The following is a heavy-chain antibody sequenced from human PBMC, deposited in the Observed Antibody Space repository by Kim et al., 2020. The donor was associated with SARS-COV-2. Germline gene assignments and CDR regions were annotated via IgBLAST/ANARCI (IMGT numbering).Heavy chain of an antibody. CDR3: ARVHYGIVGDY. CDR1: GFTFSSYE. Sequence: GGSLRLSCAASGFTFSSYEMNWVRQAPGKGLEWVSYISSSGSTIYYADSVKGRFTISRDNAKNSLYLQMNSLRAEDTAVYYCARVHYGIVGDYWGQGTLVTVSS. CDR2: ISSSGSTI. D-gene: IGHD1-26*01. V-gene: IGHV3-48*03. J-gene: IGHJ4*02.